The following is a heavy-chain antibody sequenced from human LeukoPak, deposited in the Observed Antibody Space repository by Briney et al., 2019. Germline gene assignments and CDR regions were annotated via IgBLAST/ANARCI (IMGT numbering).Heavy chain of an antibody. Sequence: SETLSLTCAVYGGSFSGYYWSWIRQPPGKGLGWVGEINHSGSTNYNPSLKSRVTISVDTSKNQFSLKLSSVTAADTAVYYCARGYYDFWSGYYNPRAFDIWGQGTMVTVSS. CDR3: ARGYYDFWSGYYNPRAFDI. CDR1: GGSFSGYY. CDR2: INHSGST. J-gene: IGHJ3*02. D-gene: IGHD3-3*01. V-gene: IGHV4-34*01.